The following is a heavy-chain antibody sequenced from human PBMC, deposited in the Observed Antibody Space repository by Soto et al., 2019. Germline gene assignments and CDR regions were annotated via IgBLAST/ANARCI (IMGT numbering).Heavy chain of an antibody. Sequence: EVQLLNSGGGLVQPGGSLRLSCAASGFTFSNYDMNWVRQAPGKGLEWVSAISGRGSSTYYADSVKGRFTISRDDSKNTAYLQMNSLRAEDTAVYYCAKGSIVAGAIRYDLDYWGQGTLFTVSS. CDR1: GFTFSNYD. V-gene: IGHV3-23*01. J-gene: IGHJ4*02. CDR2: ISGRGSST. D-gene: IGHD2-2*01. CDR3: AKGSIVAGAIRYDLDY.